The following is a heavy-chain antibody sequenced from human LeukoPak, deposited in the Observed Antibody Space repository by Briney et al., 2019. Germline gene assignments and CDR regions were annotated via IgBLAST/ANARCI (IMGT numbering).Heavy chain of an antibody. CDR3: ARDPKGYYYDSSGPAGDY. V-gene: IGHV1-69*04. CDR2: IIPILGIA. CDR1: GGTFSSYT. Sequence: SVKVSCKASGGTFSSYTISWVRQAPGQGLEWMGRIIPILGIANYAQKFQGRVTITADKSTSTAYMELSSLRSEDTAVYYCARDPKGYYYDSSGPAGDYWGQGTLVTVS. D-gene: IGHD3-22*01. J-gene: IGHJ4*02.